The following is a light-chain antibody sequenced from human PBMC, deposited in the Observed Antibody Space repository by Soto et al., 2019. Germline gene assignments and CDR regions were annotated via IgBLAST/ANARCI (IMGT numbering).Light chain of an antibody. J-gene: IGKJ4*01. Sequence: DIQMTQSPPTTSASVGDRVTITYRASQSISNWLAWYQQKPGKAPKLLLYKTSNLDSGVPSRFSGSGSGTEFSLTIRSLQPDDFATYSCQQYKSFSLTFGGGARVEVK. CDR1: QSISNW. CDR2: KTS. CDR3: QQYKSFSLT. V-gene: IGKV1-5*03.